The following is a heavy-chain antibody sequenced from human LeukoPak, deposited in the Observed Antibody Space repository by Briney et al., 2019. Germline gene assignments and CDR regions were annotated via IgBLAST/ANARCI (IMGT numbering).Heavy chain of an antibody. CDR2: INHSGST. Sequence: SETLSLTCAVYGGSFSGYYWSWIRQPPGKGLEWIGEINHSGSTNYNPSLKSRGTISVDTSKNQFSLKLSSVTAADTAVYYCARGPTTYYDYVWGSSDRSPLFYYYYGMDVWGQGTTVTVSS. CDR1: GGSFSGYY. V-gene: IGHV4-34*01. CDR3: ARGPTTYYDYVWGSSDRSPLFYYYYGMDV. J-gene: IGHJ6*02. D-gene: IGHD3-16*01.